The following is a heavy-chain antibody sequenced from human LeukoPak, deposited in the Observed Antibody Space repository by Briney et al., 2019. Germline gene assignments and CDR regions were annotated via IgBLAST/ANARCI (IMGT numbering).Heavy chain of an antibody. Sequence: ASVKVSCKASGYTFTNYYIHWVRQAPGHGLEWMGISNPSGDSTNYAQKFQGRVTMTRDTSTSTVYMDLSSLRSEDTAVYYCARGVRYSSGWYWSYWGQGTLVTVSS. D-gene: IGHD6-19*01. CDR2: SNPSGDST. V-gene: IGHV1-46*01. J-gene: IGHJ4*02. CDR1: GYTFTNYY. CDR3: ARGVRYSSGWYWSY.